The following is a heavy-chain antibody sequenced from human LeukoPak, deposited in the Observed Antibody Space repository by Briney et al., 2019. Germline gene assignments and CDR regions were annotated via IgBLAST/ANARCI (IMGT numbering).Heavy chain of an antibody. Sequence: GGSLRLSCAASGFTFTSYWMHWVRQVPGKGLVWVSRIKSDGRSTNYADSVKGRFTISRDNAKNTMYLQMNSLRADDTAVYYCARGTTGSLYYFNFWGQGTLVTVSS. CDR3: ARGTTGSLYYFNF. J-gene: IGHJ4*02. CDR1: GFTFTSYW. CDR2: IKSDGRST. V-gene: IGHV3-74*01. D-gene: IGHD1-1*01.